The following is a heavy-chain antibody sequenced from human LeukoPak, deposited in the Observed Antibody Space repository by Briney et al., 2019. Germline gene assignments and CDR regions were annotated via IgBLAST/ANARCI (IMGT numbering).Heavy chain of an antibody. J-gene: IGHJ4*02. CDR2: IYYSGST. V-gene: IGHV4-39*01. CDR3: ASRRTGAATRLDY. Sequence: MTSETLPLTCTVSGGSISSSSYYWGWIRQPPGKGLEWIGSIYYSGSTYYNPSLKSRVTISVDTSKNQFSLKLSSVTAADTAVYYCASRRTGAATRLDYWGQGTLVTVSS. CDR1: GGSISSSSYY. D-gene: IGHD6-25*01.